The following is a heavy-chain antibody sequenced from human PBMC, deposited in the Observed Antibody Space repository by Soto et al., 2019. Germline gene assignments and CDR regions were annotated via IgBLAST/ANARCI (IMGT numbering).Heavy chain of an antibody. Sequence: QVQLQHWGAGLLKPSETLSLTCAVYGESLSDHYWSWIRQPPGKGLEWLGEINHSESANYSPSLKSRVTILVETSKNQFSLKLKSATAPDTAVYYCGRGRSRRWPARVDYGMDDWGQGTTVTVS. CDR1: GESLSDHY. J-gene: IGHJ6*02. CDR3: GRGRSRRWPARVDYGMDD. D-gene: IGHD6-19*01. CDR2: INHSESA. V-gene: IGHV4-34*01.